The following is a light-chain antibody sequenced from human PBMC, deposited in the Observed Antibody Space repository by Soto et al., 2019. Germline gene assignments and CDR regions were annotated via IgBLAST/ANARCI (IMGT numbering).Light chain of an antibody. Sequence: QSALTQPPSASGSPGQSVTLSCTGTSSDVGGYNFVSWYQQHPGKAPKLMIYAVTKRPSGVPDRFSGSKSGNTASLTVSGLQGEEEADYYCTAYAGSNTPVVVGGGTKLAVL. CDR2: AVT. V-gene: IGLV2-8*01. CDR3: TAYAGSNTPVV. J-gene: IGLJ2*01. CDR1: SSDVGGYNF.